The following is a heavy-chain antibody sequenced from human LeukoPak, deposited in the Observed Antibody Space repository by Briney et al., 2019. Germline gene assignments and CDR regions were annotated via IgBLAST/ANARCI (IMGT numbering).Heavy chain of an antibody. D-gene: IGHD6-19*01. V-gene: IGHV4-4*07. CDR1: GGSLNRYY. Sequence: SETLSLTCIVSGGSLNRYYWSWIRQPAGKGLEWIGRIYTSGSTNYNPSLKGRVTISVDTSKNQFSLKLSSVTAADTAVYYCARYEAVAGVFDYWGQGTLVTVSS. J-gene: IGHJ4*02. CDR2: IYTSGST. CDR3: ARYEAVAGVFDY.